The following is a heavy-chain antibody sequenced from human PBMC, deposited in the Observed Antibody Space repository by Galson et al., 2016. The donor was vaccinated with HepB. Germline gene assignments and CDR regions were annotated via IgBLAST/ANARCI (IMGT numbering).Heavy chain of an antibody. CDR1: GFTVSSNC. CDR2: ICDGGSA. J-gene: IGHJ6*02. V-gene: IGHV3-66*01. D-gene: IGHD3-10*01. CDR3: ARDPPGVPDFALDV. Sequence: SLRLSCAASGFTVSSNCMSWVRQAPGKGLEWVSLICDGGSAYYTDSVKARFTISRDNSKHTLYLQMNNLRPEDMAVYFCARDPPGVPDFALDVWGQGTTVTVSS.